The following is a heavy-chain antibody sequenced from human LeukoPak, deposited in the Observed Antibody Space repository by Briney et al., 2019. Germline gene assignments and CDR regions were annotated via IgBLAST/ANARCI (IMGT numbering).Heavy chain of an antibody. CDR1: GYTFTSYA. CDR2: INAGNGNT. D-gene: IGHD6-19*01. CDR3: ASGGIAVADDAFDI. Sequence: ASVKVSCKASGYTFTSYAMHWVRQAPGQRLEWMEWINAGNGNTKYSQKFQGRVTITRDTSASTAYMELSSLRSEDTAVYYCASGGIAVADDAFDIWGQGTMVTVSP. J-gene: IGHJ3*02. V-gene: IGHV1-3*01.